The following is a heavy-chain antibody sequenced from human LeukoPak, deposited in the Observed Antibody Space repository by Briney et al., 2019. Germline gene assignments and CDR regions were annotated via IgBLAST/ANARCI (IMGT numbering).Heavy chain of an antibody. CDR3: ARAGYCSGGSCYGLMDV. Sequence: ASVKVSCKASGYTFTSYDINWVRQATGQGREGMGWMNPNSGNTGYAQKFQGRVTMTRNTSISTAYMELSSLRSEDTAVYYCARAGYCSGGSCYGLMDVWGQGTTVTVSS. CDR1: GYTFTSYD. CDR2: MNPNSGNT. J-gene: IGHJ6*02. D-gene: IGHD2-15*01. V-gene: IGHV1-8*01.